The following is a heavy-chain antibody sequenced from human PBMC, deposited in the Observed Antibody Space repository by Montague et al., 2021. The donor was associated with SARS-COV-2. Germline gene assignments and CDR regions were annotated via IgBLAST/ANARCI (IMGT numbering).Heavy chain of an antibody. J-gene: IGHJ4*02. CDR2: IYHSGTT. D-gene: IGHD6-19*01. Sequence: SETLSLTCVVSGGSISSVNWWCWVRQPPGKVLECIGVIYHSGTTYYHPSLKSRAIISVDKSKNQFSLKLSAVTAADTAVYYCARTGYSSGGHSFDYWGQGTLVTVSS. CDR3: ARTGYSSGGHSFDY. V-gene: IGHV4-4*02. CDR1: GGSISSVNW.